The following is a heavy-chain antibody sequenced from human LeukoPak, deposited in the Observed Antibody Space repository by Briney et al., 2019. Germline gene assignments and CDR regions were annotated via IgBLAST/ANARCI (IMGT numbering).Heavy chain of an antibody. J-gene: IGHJ1*01. V-gene: IGHV5-51*01. Sequence: GESLQISCQASGYSFNAYWVAWVRQMPGKGLEWMGIIFPADSDTRYSPSFQGQVTISVDKSINTAYLQWSSLKASDTAMYYCARHRYFQLWGQGTLVTVSS. CDR2: IFPADSDT. CDR1: GYSFNAYW. CDR3: ARHRYFQL.